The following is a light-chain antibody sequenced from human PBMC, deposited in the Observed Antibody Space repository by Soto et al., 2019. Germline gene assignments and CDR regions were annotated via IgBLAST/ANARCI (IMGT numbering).Light chain of an antibody. CDR1: SSNIGSNT. CDR2: SNN. V-gene: IGLV1-44*01. Sequence: QSALTQPPSASGTPGQRVTISCSGSSSNIGSNTVNWYQQLPGTAPKLLIYSNNQRPSEVPDRFSGSKSGTSASLAISGLQSEDEADYYCAAWDDSLNGPYVFGTGTKLTVL. J-gene: IGLJ1*01. CDR3: AAWDDSLNGPYV.